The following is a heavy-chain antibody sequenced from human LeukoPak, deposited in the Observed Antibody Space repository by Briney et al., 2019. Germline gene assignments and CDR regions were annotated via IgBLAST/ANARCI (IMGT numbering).Heavy chain of an antibody. J-gene: IGHJ4*02. Sequence: KTSETLSLTCAVSGYSISSGYYWGWIRQPPGKGLEWIGSIYHSGSTYYNPSLKSRVTISVDTSKNQFSLKLSSVTAADTAVYYCARHARAARPGYFDYWGQGTLVTVSS. V-gene: IGHV4-38-2*01. CDR3: ARHARAARPGYFDY. D-gene: IGHD6-6*01. CDR1: GYSISSGYY. CDR2: IYHSGST.